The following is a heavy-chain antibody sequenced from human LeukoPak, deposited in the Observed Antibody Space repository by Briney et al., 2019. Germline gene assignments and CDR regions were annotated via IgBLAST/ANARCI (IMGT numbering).Heavy chain of an antibody. Sequence: SETLSLTCTVSNGSISAYYWSWIRQPPGKGLEWIGYIYHSGSTNYNPSLKSRVTISIDTSKSQFSLELTSVTAADTAVYYCARGGHYDATHFDYYHVMDVWGKGTTVSVSS. CDR1: NGSISAYY. V-gene: IGHV4-59*12. D-gene: IGHD4-17*01. CDR2: IYHSGST. J-gene: IGHJ6*04. CDR3: ARGGHYDATHFDYYHVMDV.